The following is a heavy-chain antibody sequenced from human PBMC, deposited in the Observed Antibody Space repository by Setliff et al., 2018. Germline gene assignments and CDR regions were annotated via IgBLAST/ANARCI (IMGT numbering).Heavy chain of an antibody. J-gene: IGHJ3*01. Sequence: GASVKVSCKASGDSFNNYAISWVRQAPGQGLEWMGGIIPMFGTPAYAQKFQDRVTITTDESTSTAYMELRSLTSDDTAVYFCARFGGSCSSSSCYASDLWGQGTMVTVSS. CDR2: IIPMFGTP. D-gene: IGHD2-2*01. CDR1: GDSFNNYA. V-gene: IGHV1-69*05. CDR3: ARFGGSCSSSSCYASDL.